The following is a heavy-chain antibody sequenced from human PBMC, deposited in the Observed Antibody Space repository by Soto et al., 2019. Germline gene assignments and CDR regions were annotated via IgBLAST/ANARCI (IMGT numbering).Heavy chain of an antibody. CDR3: ARDNNDFWSLYPLAFDY. V-gene: IGHV4-4*07. Sequence: ETLSLTCTVSGGSLTKYYWSWIRQPAGKGLEWIGRISTSGNVVSKASLRSRLTMSVDTSKNQFSLRLTSVTAADTAVYYCARDNNDFWSLYPLAFDYWGQGALVTVSS. CDR2: ISTSGNV. J-gene: IGHJ4*02. CDR1: GGSLTKYY. D-gene: IGHD3-3*01.